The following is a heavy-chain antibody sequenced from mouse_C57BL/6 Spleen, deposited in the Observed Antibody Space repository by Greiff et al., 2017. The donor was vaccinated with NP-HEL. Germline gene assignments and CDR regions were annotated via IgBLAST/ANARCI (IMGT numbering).Heavy chain of an antibody. CDR3: ARYDYEGAMDY. Sequence: EVHLVESGGGLVKPGGSLKLSCAASGFTFSDYGMHWVRQAPEKGLEWVAYISSGSSTIYYADTVKGRFTISRDNAKNTLFLQMTSLRSEDTAMYYCARYDYEGAMDYWGQGTSVTVSS. V-gene: IGHV5-17*01. J-gene: IGHJ4*01. CDR2: ISSGSSTI. D-gene: IGHD2-4*01. CDR1: GFTFSDYG.